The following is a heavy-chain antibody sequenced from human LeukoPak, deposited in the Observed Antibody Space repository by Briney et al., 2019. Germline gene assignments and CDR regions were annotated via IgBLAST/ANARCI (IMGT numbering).Heavy chain of an antibody. J-gene: IGHJ4*02. CDR3: VSRHNYDFWSGGGY. V-gene: IGHV1-24*01. CDR2: FDPEDGET. Sequence: ASVKVSCKVSGYTLTELSMHWVRQAPGKGLEWMGGFDPEDGETIYAQKFQGRVTMTEDTSTDTAYMELSSLRSEDTAVYYCVSRHNYDFWSGGGYWGQGTLVTVSS. CDR1: GYTLTELS. D-gene: IGHD3-3*01.